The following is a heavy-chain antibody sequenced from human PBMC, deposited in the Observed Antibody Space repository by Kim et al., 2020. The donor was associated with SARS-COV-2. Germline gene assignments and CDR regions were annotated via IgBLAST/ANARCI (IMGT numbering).Heavy chain of an antibody. J-gene: IGHJ4*02. CDR3: AKEYDSITWYSDY. CDR1: GIIFSSNA. Sequence: GGSLRLSCAASGIIFSSNAMSWVRQAPGMGLEWVSTISGSGGSTYYADSVKGRFTISRDNSKNTVYLQMSSLRAEDTAVYYCAKEYDSITWYSDYLGQGTLVTVSA. D-gene: IGHD3-9*01. CDR2: ISGSGGST. V-gene: IGHV3-23*01.